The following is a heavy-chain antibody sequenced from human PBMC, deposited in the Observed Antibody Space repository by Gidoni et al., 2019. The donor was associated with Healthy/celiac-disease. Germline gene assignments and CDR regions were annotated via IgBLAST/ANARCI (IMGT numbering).Heavy chain of an antibody. Sequence: EVQLVESGGGLVKPGGSLRLSCAASGFPFRSYSMNWVRQAPGQGLGWVSSISSSSSYIYYADSVKGRFTISRDNAKNSLYLQMNSLRAEDTAVYYCARDEYGSGSPRRGRFDYWGQGTLVTVSS. CDR1: GFPFRSYS. D-gene: IGHD3-10*01. CDR3: ARDEYGSGSPRRGRFDY. V-gene: IGHV3-21*01. CDR2: ISSSSSYI. J-gene: IGHJ4*02.